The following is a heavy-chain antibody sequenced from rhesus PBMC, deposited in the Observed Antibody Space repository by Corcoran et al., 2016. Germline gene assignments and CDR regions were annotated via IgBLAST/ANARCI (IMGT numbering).Heavy chain of an antibody. V-gene: IGHV2-174*01. CDR3: ARGEYNIWTGGEFDV. J-gene: IGHJ5-1*01. CDR1: GFSLTTSGMG. CDR2: IYWDDDK. Sequence: QVTLKESGPALVKPTQTLTLTCTFSGFSLTTSGMGVGWIRQPPGQALEWLALIYWDDDKRYSTSLKSRLTSSKDTSKNQVVLTMTNMDPVDTATYYCARGEYNIWTGGEFDVWGPGVLVTVSS. D-gene: IGHD3-3*01.